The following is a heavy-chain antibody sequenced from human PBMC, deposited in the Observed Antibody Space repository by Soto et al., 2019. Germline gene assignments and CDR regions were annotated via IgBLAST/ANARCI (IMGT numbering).Heavy chain of an antibody. D-gene: IGHD2-21*01. CDR3: ARDAFCGSGTCRVGHWFDP. CDR2: VNHRGSA. V-gene: IGHV4-34*01. J-gene: IGHJ5*02. Sequence: SETLSLTCAVSGGPFSGVYWSWIRQPPGKGLEWIGRVNHRGSANYNPSLESRVTMSVDTSKNQFSLKLTSVTAADSAVYYCARDAFCGSGTCRVGHWFDPWGQGTLVTVSS. CDR1: GGPFSGVY.